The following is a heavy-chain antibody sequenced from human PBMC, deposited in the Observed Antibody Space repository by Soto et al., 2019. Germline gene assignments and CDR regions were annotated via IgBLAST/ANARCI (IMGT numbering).Heavy chain of an antibody. D-gene: IGHD6-19*01. CDR1: GYTFTGYY. Sequence: ASVKVSCKASGYTFTGYYMHWVRQAPGQGLEWMGWINPNSGGTNYAQKFQGWVTMTRDTSISTAYMELSRLRSDDTAVYHCARKEAGTLMSDDAFDIWGQGTMVTVSS. J-gene: IGHJ3*02. CDR3: ARKEAGTLMSDDAFDI. CDR2: INPNSGGT. V-gene: IGHV1-2*04.